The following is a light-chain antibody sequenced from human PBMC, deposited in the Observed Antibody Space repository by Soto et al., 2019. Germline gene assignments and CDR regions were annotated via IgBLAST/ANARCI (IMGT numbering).Light chain of an antibody. V-gene: IGKV3-20*01. J-gene: IGKJ2*01. CDR1: QSVSSSY. Sequence: EIVLTQSPGTLSLSPGERATLSCRASQSVSSSYLAWYQQKPGQAPRILIYGAYSRATGIPDRFSGSGSGTDFNLPISRLEPEDFAVYYGQQYGSAPSYTFGQGTQLEIK. CDR3: QQYGSAPSYT. CDR2: GAY.